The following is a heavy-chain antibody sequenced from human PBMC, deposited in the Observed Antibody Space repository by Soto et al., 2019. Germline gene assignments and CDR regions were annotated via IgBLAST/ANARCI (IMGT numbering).Heavy chain of an antibody. CDR1: GYTFSSYY. Sequence: ASVKVSCKASGYTFSSYYIHWVRQAPGQGLEWMGWINPNSGGTNYAQKFQGWVTMTRDTSISTAYMELSRLRSDDTAVYYCARAASSGYYLDYWGQGTLVTVSS. J-gene: IGHJ4*02. V-gene: IGHV1-2*04. CDR3: ARAASSGYYLDY. CDR2: INPNSGGT. D-gene: IGHD3-22*01.